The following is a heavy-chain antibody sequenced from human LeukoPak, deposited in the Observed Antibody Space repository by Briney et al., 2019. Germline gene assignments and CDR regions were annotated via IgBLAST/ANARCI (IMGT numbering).Heavy chain of an antibody. V-gene: IGHV3-23*01. CDR1: GFTFSSYA. D-gene: IGHD3-10*01. CDR2: ISGSGGST. CDR3: AKVVWFGELLSHFDY. Sequence: PGGSLRLSCAASGFTFSSYAMSWVRQAPGKGLEWVSAISGSGGSTYCADSVKGRFTISRDNSKNTLYLQMNSLRAEDTAVYYCAKVVWFGELLSHFDYWGQGTLVTVSS. J-gene: IGHJ4*02.